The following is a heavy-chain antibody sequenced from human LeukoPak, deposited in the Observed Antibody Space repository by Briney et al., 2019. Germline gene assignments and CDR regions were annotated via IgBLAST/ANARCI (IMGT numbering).Heavy chain of an antibody. CDR1: GFSFSSYW. D-gene: IGHD4-17*01. Sequence: GGSLRLSCAASGFSFSSYWMSWVRQAPGKGLEWVANIKKDGSEKYYADSVKGRFTISRDNAKNSLHLQMNSLRVEDTAVYYCARDMAYGDYAHDYWGQGTLVTVSS. CDR2: IKKDGSEK. CDR3: ARDMAYGDYAHDY. V-gene: IGHV3-7*01. J-gene: IGHJ4*02.